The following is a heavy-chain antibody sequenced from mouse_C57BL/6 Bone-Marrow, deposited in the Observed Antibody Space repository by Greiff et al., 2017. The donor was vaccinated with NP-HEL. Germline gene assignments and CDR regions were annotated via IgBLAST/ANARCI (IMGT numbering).Heavy chain of an antibody. V-gene: IGHV1-54*01. Sequence: QVHVKQSGAELVRPGTSVKVSCKASGYAFTNYLIEWVKQRPGQGLEWIGVINPGSGGTNYNEKFKGKATLTADKSSSTAYMQLSSLTSEDSAVYFCARFSNYVPFAYWGQGTLVTVSA. CDR1: GYAFTNYL. D-gene: IGHD2-5*01. CDR2: INPGSGGT. J-gene: IGHJ3*01. CDR3: ARFSNYVPFAY.